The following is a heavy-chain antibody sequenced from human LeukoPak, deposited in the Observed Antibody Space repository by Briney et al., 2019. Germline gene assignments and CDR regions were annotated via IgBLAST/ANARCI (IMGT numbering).Heavy chain of an antibody. Sequence: PGGSLRLSCAASGFTFSSYSMNWVRQAPGKGLEWVSSISGSSIYIYYADSVKGRFTISRDNAKNSLYLQMNSLRAEDTAVYYCAREGDFWSGHYYYYMDVWGKGTTVTVSS. V-gene: IGHV3-21*01. D-gene: IGHD3-3*01. CDR2: ISGSSIYI. CDR3: AREGDFWSGHYYYYMDV. CDR1: GFTFSSYS. J-gene: IGHJ6*03.